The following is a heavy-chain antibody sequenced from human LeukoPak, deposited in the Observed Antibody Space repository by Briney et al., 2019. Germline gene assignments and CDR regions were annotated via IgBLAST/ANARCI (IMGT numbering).Heavy chain of an antibody. CDR2: ISSGSSAI. D-gene: IGHD4-17*01. Sequence: AGGSLRLSCAASGFTFTTYSMTWVRQAPGKGLEWVSIISSGSSAIFSADALKGRFTISRDDAKNLLYLDMNSLRAEDTAVYYCARGHTAVTRHFDFWGQGTLVTVSS. J-gene: IGHJ4*02. CDR1: GFTFTTYS. V-gene: IGHV3-21*01. CDR3: ARGHTAVTRHFDF.